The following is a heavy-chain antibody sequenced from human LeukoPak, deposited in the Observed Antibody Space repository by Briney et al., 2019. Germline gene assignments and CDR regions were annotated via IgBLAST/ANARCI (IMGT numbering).Heavy chain of an antibody. D-gene: IGHD6-19*01. CDR3: ARQDSRGWYEAFDI. Sequence: SETLSLTCTVSGGSISSSSYYWGWIRQPPGKGLEWIGSIYYSGSTYYNPSLKSRVTISVDTSKNQFSLKLSSVTAADTAVYYCARQDSRGWYEAFDIWGQGTMVTVSS. CDR1: GGSISSSSYY. CDR2: IYYSGST. J-gene: IGHJ3*02. V-gene: IGHV4-39*01.